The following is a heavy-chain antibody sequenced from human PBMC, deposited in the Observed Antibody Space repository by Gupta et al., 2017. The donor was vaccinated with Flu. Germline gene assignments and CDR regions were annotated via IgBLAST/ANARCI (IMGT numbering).Heavy chain of an antibody. J-gene: IGHJ4*02. Sequence: GRVTITADTSTNTAYMELSSLKSEDTAMYYCARSRTGTYYFDYWGQGTVVTVSS. V-gene: IGHV1-69-2*01. D-gene: IGHD1-1*01. CDR3: ARSRTGTYYFDY.